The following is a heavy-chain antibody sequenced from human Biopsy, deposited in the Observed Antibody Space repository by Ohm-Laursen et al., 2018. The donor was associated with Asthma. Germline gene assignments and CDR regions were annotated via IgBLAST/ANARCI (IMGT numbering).Heavy chain of an antibody. D-gene: IGHD4-17*01. CDR3: ASDFPKDYVRYNFQF. J-gene: IGHJ4*02. CDR2: HDHEEGGT. CDR1: GYSLTDLS. V-gene: IGHV1-24*01. Sequence: AASVKASCKISGYSLTDLSMHWVRQAPGQGLEWMGGHDHEEGGTVNARRFQGRVTMTEDTSTDTAYMELSSLSSDDTAVHYCASDFPKDYVRYNFQFWGQGTLVTVSS.